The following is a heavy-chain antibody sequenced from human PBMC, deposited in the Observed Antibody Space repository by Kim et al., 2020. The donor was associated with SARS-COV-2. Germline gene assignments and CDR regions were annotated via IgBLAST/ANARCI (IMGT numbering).Heavy chain of an antibody. D-gene: IGHD1-20*01. J-gene: IGHJ4*02. CDR2: IYDSDNT. CDR1: GGSMSPHY. Sequence: SETLSLTCTVSGGSMSPHYWSWVRQAPGKGLEWIGYIYDSDNTDYNPSFKSRVIISADRSRNQFSLSLISVSAADTAIYYCARAPPNWRPIDYWCQGTLV. V-gene: IGHV4-59*11. CDR3: ARAPPNWRPIDY.